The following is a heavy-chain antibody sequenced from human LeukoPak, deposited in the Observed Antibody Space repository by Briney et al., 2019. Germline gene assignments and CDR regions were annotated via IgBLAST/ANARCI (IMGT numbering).Heavy chain of an antibody. J-gene: IGHJ3*02. D-gene: IGHD1-1*01. CDR2: ISSSSSSI. Sequence: GGSLRLSCAVSGFTFSSYSMSWVRQAPGKGLEWVSAISSSSSSIYYAASVKGRFTISIDNDKNSLDRQMTILGADDTAVYYCSRLRNWNDAFDIWGQGTMVTVSS. V-gene: IGHV3-21*01. CDR3: SRLRNWNDAFDI. CDR1: GFTFSSYS.